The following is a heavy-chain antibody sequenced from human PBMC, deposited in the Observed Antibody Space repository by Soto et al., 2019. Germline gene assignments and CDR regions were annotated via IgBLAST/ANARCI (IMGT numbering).Heavy chain of an antibody. V-gene: IGHV4-59*01. CDR1: GGSISSYY. J-gene: IGHJ4*02. CDR2: IYYSGST. Sequence: SETLSLTCTVSGGSISSYYWSWIRQPPGKGLEWIGYIYYSGSTNYNPSLKSRVTISVDTSKNQFSLKLSSVTAADTAVYYCARAAPHSSSWYDYWGQGTLVTVSS. CDR3: ARAAPHSSSWYDY. D-gene: IGHD6-13*01.